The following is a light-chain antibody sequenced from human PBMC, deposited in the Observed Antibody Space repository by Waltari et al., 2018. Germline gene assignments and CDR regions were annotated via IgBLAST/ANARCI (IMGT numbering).Light chain of an antibody. Sequence: DIQMTQSPSTLSASVGDRVTITCRASQSIGYWLAWYQQKPGNVPKLIIYKASNLESGVPSRFSVSGSGTDFSLTINGLLPDDFATYYCQQYQTDPWTFGQGTKVEVK. CDR2: KAS. CDR3: QQYQTDPWT. CDR1: QSIGYW. V-gene: IGKV1-5*03. J-gene: IGKJ1*01.